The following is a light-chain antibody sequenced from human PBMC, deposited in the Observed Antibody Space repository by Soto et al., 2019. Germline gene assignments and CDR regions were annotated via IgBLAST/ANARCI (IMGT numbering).Light chain of an antibody. CDR3: QQRSNWPPIT. Sequence: GDTVTITCRASQSISSYLNWYQKKPGKAPNLLLYAASSLQSGVPSRFSGSGSGRDFTLTISSLETEDFAVYYCQQRSNWPPITFGGGTNVDIK. J-gene: IGKJ4*01. V-gene: IGKV1-39*01. CDR1: QSISSY. CDR2: AAS.